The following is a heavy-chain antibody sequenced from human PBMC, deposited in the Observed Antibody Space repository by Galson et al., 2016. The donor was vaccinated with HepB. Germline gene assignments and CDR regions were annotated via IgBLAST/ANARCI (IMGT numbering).Heavy chain of an antibody. CDR1: GFSIYV. J-gene: IGHJ4*02. V-gene: IGHV3-23*01. CDR3: AKTLYGGNSD. CDR2: FSGSDGST. Sequence: SLRLSCAASGFSIYVMSWVRQAPGKGLEWVATFSGSDGSTFYGDSVKGRFTIARDSSKTRLFLQMNSLRAEDTAVYYCAKTLYGGNSDWGQGTLVTVSS. D-gene: IGHD4-23*01.